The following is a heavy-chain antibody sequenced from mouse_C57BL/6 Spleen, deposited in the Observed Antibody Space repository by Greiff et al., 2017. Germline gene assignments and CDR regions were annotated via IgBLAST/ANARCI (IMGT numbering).Heavy chain of an antibody. V-gene: IGHV5-17*01. D-gene: IGHD2-3*01. Sequence: DVKLVESGGGLVKPGGSLTLSCAASGFTFSDYGMHWVRQAPEKGLEWVAYISSGSSTIDYADTVKGRFNISRDNAKNTLFLQMTSLRSEDTAMYYCGNDGYYSYAMDYWGQGTSVTVSS. CDR1: GFTFSDYG. CDR2: ISSGSSTI. J-gene: IGHJ4*01. CDR3: GNDGYYSYAMDY.